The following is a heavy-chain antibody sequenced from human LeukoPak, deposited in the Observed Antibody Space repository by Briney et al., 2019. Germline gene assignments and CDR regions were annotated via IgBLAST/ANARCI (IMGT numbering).Heavy chain of an antibody. CDR2: ISLDGSNK. J-gene: IGHJ6*03. Sequence: GGSLRLSCAASGFTFSGYAFHWVRRAQGKGQEWGPVISLDGSNKYYADSVQGRFTISRDNSKNTLYLQMNSLRAEDTAVYYCARDPTAGIAAAGDSYYYYYMDVWGKGTTVTVSS. V-gene: IGHV3-30*04. CDR3: ARDPTAGIAAAGDSYYYYYMDV. CDR1: GFTFSGYA. D-gene: IGHD6-13*01.